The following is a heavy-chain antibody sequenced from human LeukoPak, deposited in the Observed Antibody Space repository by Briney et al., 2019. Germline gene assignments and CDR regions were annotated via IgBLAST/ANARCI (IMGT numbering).Heavy chain of an antibody. CDR2: IRYDGSNK. J-gene: IGHJ6*02. CDR1: GFTFSSYG. D-gene: IGHD6-19*01. Sequence: GGSLRLSCAASGFTFSSYGMHWVRQAPGKGMVWVAFIRYDGSNKYYADSVKGRFTISRDNSKNTLYLQMNSLRAEDTAVYYCAKDPLYSVAGPPRYYGMDVWGQGTTVTVSS. V-gene: IGHV3-30*02. CDR3: AKDPLYSVAGPPRYYGMDV.